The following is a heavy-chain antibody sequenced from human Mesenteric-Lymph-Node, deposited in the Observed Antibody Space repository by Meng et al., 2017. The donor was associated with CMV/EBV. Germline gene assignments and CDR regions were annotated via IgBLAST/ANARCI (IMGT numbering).Heavy chain of an antibody. Sequence: FSGFSLSTSGVGVGSIRQPPGQALEWLALIYWDDDERYSPSLKSRLTITKDTSKNQVVLTMTNMDPVVTATYYCAHRLGGSSGSYLYWGLGTLVTVSS. V-gene: IGHV2-5*02. CDR2: IYWDDDE. CDR1: GFSLSTSGVG. J-gene: IGHJ4*02. D-gene: IGHD3-10*01. CDR3: AHRLGGSSGSYLY.